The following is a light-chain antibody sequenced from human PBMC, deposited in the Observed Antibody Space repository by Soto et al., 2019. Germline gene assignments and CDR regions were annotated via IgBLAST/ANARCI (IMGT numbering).Light chain of an antibody. Sequence: QSALTQPASVSGSPGQSITISCTGTSSDVGSYNLVSWYQQHPGKAPKLMIYEVSKRPSGVSNRFSGSKSGNTASLTISGLQAEDEADYYCCSDAGSSTSGVFGTGTKLTVL. J-gene: IGLJ1*01. CDR2: EVS. V-gene: IGLV2-23*02. CDR1: SSDVGSYNL. CDR3: CSDAGSSTSGV.